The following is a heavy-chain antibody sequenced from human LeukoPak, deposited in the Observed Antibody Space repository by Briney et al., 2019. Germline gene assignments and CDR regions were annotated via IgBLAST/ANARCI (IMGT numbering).Heavy chain of an antibody. Sequence: PGGSLRLSCAASGFTFSSYSMNWVRQAPGKGLEWVSSISSSSSCIYYADSVKGRFTISRDNAKNSLYLQMNSLRAEDTAVYYCARDLAARRGNFDYWGQGTLVTVSS. J-gene: IGHJ4*02. CDR1: GFTFSSYS. CDR3: ARDLAARRGNFDY. D-gene: IGHD6-6*01. CDR2: ISSSSSCI. V-gene: IGHV3-21*01.